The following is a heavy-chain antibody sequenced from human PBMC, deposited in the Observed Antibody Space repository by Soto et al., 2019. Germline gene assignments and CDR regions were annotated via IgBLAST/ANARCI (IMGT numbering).Heavy chain of an antibody. J-gene: IGHJ6*01. D-gene: IGHD5-18*01. CDR3: AKDFQWIQLWPYYYYYGMDV. CDR2: ISYDGSNK. Sequence: GGSLRLSCAASGFTFSSYCMHCVRQAPGNWLEWVAVISYDGSNKYYADSVKGRFTISRDNSKNTLYLQMNSLRAEDTAVYYCAKDFQWIQLWPYYYYYGMDVWGQGTTVTVSS. V-gene: IGHV3-30*18. CDR1: GFTFSSYC.